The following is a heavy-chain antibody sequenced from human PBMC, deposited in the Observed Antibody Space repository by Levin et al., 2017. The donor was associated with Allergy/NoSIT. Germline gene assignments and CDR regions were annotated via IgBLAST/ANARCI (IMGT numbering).Heavy chain of an antibody. CDR1: GYTFTSYG. CDR3: ARAPYSSSWYVYYYYMDG. D-gene: IGHD6-13*01. J-gene: IGHJ6*03. V-gene: IGHV1-18*01. Sequence: GESLKISCKASGYTFTSYGISWVRQAPGQGLEWMGWISAYNGNTNYAQKLQGRVTMTTDTSTSTAYMELRSLRSDDTAVYYCARAPYSSSWYVYYYYMDGWGKGTTVTVSS. CDR2: ISAYNGNT.